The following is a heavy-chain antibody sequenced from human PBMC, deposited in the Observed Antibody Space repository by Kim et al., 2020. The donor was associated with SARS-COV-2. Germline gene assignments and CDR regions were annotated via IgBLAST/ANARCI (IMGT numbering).Heavy chain of an antibody. D-gene: IGHD4-17*01. V-gene: IGHV4-31*02. Sequence: PSIKRRVTISVDTSKNQFYLKLSSVTAADTAVYYCARDDYGDYGSAFDIWGQGTMVTVSS. J-gene: IGHJ3*02. CDR3: ARDDYGDYGSAFDI.